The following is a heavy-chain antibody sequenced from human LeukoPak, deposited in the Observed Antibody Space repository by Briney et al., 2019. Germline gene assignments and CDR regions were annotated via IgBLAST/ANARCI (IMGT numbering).Heavy chain of an antibody. Sequence: ASVKVSCKASGYTFTNYGINWVRQATGQGLEWMGWMNPNSGNTGYAQKFQGRVTMTRNTSISTAYMELSSLRSEDTAVYYCARAMTMVRGVPDYWGQGTLVTVSS. D-gene: IGHD3-10*01. V-gene: IGHV1-8*02. CDR1: GYTFTNYG. CDR2: MNPNSGNT. J-gene: IGHJ4*02. CDR3: ARAMTMVRGVPDY.